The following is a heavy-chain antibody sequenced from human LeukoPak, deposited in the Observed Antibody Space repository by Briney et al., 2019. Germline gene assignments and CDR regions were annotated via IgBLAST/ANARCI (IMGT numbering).Heavy chain of an antibody. J-gene: IGHJ4*02. V-gene: IGHV4-39*01. CDR1: GGSISSSSYY. CDR2: IYYSGST. D-gene: IGHD2-2*01. CDR3: ARGSAVGSGDDY. Sequence: SETLSLTCTVSGGSISSSSYYWGWIRQPPGKGLEWIGSIYYSGSTYYNPSLKSRVTISVDTSKNQFSLKLSSVTAAGTAVYYCARGSAVGSGDDYWGQGTLVTVSS.